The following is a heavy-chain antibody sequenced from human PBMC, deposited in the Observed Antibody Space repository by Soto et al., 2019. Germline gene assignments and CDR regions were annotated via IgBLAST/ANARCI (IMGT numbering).Heavy chain of an antibody. CDR2: MNPNSGNT. D-gene: IGHD2-2*01. V-gene: IGHV1-8*01. Sequence: QVQLVQSGAEVKKPGASVKVSCKASGYTFTSYDINWVRQATGQGLEWMGWMNPNSGNTGYAQKFRSRLTMHRKTSLRTDHVELSNLRDEGTAGYYCARGGYCNSNGCSVELNAFAILGQRTLGNGS. CDR3: ARGGYCNSNGCSVELNAFAI. J-gene: IGHJ3*02. CDR1: GYTFTSYD.